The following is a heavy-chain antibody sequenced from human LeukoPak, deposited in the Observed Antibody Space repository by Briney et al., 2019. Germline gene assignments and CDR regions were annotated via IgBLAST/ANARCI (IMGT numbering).Heavy chain of an antibody. D-gene: IGHD6-13*01. CDR1: GGSIGSSSYY. CDR2: IYYSGST. J-gene: IGHJ4*02. V-gene: IGHV4-39*01. CDR3: ASTKPGYSSSYLYIPLDY. Sequence: SETLSLTCTVSGGSIGSSSYYWGWIRQPPGKGLEWIGSIYYSGSTYYNPSLKSRVTISVDTSKNQFSLKLSSVTAADTAVYYCASTKPGYSSSYLYIPLDYWGQGTLVTVSS.